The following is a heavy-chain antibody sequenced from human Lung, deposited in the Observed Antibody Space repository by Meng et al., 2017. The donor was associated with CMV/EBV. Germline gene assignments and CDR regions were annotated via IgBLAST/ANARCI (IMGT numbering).Heavy chain of an antibody. D-gene: IGHD2-2*01. Sequence: SVKVSCKASGGTFSSYAISWVRQAPGQGLEWMGGIIPIFGTANYAQKFQGRVTITTDESTSTAYMELSSLGSEDTAVYYCARSANIVVVPAARHYFDYWGQGNLVNVSS. CDR1: GGTFSSYA. V-gene: IGHV1-69*05. CDR3: ARSANIVVVPAARHYFDY. CDR2: IIPIFGTA. J-gene: IGHJ4*02.